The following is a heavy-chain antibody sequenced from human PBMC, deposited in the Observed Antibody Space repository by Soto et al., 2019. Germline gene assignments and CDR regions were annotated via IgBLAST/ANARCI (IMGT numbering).Heavy chain of an antibody. V-gene: IGHV6-1*01. Sequence: SQTLSLTCAISGDSVSTNTATWDWIRQSPSRGLEWLGRTYYRSKWETDYAVSVKGRITINPDTSNNQFSLQLNSVTPEDTAVYYCARYAYYSGSGSPRSYYYGMDVWGQGTTVTVSS. CDR2: TYYRSKWET. CDR3: ARYAYYSGSGSPRSYYYGMDV. D-gene: IGHD3-10*01. J-gene: IGHJ6*02. CDR1: GDSVSTNTAT.